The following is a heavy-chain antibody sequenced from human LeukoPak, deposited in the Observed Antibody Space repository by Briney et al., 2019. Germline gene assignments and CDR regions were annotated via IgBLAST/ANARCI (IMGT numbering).Heavy chain of an antibody. CDR2: ISSSSSYI. D-gene: IGHD6-13*01. CDR1: GFTFSSYS. CDR3: AKGIAAAPLLY. Sequence: GGSLRLSCAASGFTFSSYSMNWVRQAPGKGLEWVSSISSSSSYIYYADSVKGRFTISRDNSKNTLYLQMNSLRAEDTAVYYCAKGIAAAPLLYWGQGTLVTVSS. V-gene: IGHV3-21*01. J-gene: IGHJ4*02.